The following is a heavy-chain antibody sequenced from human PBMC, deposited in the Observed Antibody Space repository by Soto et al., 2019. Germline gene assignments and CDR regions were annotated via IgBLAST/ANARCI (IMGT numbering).Heavy chain of an antibody. CDR3: AKDQEGSGSHWLGYNYYGMDV. CDR2: ISSVGTTT. V-gene: IGHV3-11*01. Sequence: LRLSYEASGFTISDYYMSWISQAPGKGLEWVSYISSVGTTTYYADSVKGRFSISMDNAKNSLYLQMNSLRAEDTAVYFCAKDQEGSGSHWLGYNYYGMDVWGQGTTVTVSS. J-gene: IGHJ6*02. CDR1: GFTISDYY. D-gene: IGHD3-10*01.